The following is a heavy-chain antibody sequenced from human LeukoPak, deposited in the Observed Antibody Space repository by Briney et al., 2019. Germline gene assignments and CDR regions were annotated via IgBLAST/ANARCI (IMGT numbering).Heavy chain of an antibody. CDR1: GGSFSGYY. V-gene: IGHV4-34*01. CDR3: ARVPGIQLWSSTGFDY. D-gene: IGHD5-18*01. CDR2: INHSGST. Sequence: PSETLSLTCAVYGGSFSGYYWSWIRQPPGKGLEWIGEINHSGSTNYNPSLKSRVTISVDTSKNQFSLKLSSVTAADTAVYYCARVPGIQLWSSTGFDYWGQGTLVTVSS. J-gene: IGHJ4*02.